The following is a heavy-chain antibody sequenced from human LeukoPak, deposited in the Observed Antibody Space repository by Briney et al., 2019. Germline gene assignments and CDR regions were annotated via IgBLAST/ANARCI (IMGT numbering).Heavy chain of an antibody. CDR2: ISSSSSTI. Sequence: GGSLRLSCAASGFTFSTYSMNWVRQAPGKGLEWVSYISSSSSTIYYADSVKGRFTISRDNAKSSLYLQMNSLRAEDTAVYYCAKDSVPIAPKADYMDVWGKGTTVTVSS. J-gene: IGHJ6*03. V-gene: IGHV3-48*04. CDR1: GFTFSTYS. D-gene: IGHD6-13*01. CDR3: AKDSVPIAPKADYMDV.